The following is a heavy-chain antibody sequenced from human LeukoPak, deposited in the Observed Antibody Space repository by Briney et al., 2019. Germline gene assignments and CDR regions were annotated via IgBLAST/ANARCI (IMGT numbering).Heavy chain of an antibody. D-gene: IGHD2-2*01. J-gene: IGHJ6*02. CDR1: GFTFSSYG. CDR2: VSGSGGST. V-gene: IGHV3-23*01. CDR3: AKDQGCTTSCSMGYFADRGLDV. Sequence: PGGSLRLSCAASGFTFSSYGMIWVRQAPGKGLEWVSGVSGSGGSTYTADPVKDRFTISRDNSKNTLYLQMHSLRPEDTAVYYCAKDQGCTTSCSMGYFADRGLDVWGQGTTVTVSS.